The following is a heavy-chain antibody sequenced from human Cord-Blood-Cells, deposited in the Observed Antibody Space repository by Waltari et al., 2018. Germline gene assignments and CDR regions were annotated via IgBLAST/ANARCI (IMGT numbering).Heavy chain of an antibody. Sequence: EVQLVETGGGLIQPGGSLRLSCAASGFTVSSNYMSWVRQAPGKGLEWVSVIYSGGSTYYADSVKGRFTISRDNSKNTLYLQMNSLRAEDTAVYYCATERNYGYYYYYGMDVWGQGTTVTVSS. D-gene: IGHD1-7*01. CDR1: GFTVSSNY. V-gene: IGHV3-53*02. J-gene: IGHJ6*02. CDR2: IYSGGST. CDR3: ATERNYGYYYYYGMDV.